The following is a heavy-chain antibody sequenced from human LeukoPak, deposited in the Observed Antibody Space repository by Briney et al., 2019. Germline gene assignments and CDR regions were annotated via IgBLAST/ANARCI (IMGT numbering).Heavy chain of an antibody. CDR3: ARDSSDRWELPN. J-gene: IGHJ4*02. CDR1: GGTFSSYT. Sequence: SVKVSCKASGGTFSSYTISWVRQAPGQGLEWMGRIIPILGIANYAQKFQGRVTITADKSTSTAYMELSSLRSEDTAVYYCARDSSDRWELPNWGQGTLVTVSS. CDR2: IIPILGIA. V-gene: IGHV1-69*04. D-gene: IGHD1-26*01.